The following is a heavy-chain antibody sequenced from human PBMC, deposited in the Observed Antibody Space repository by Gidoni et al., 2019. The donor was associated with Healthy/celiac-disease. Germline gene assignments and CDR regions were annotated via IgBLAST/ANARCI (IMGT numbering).Heavy chain of an antibody. Sequence: QVQLQESGPGLVKPSQTLSLTCTVSGGSISSGSYYWSWIRQPAGKGLEWIGRIYTSGSTNYNPSLKSRVTISVDTSKNQFSLKLSSVTAADTAVYYCARGRGIVGAHTAPPKDFDYWGQGTLVTVSS. CDR2: IYTSGST. D-gene: IGHD1-26*01. J-gene: IGHJ4*02. CDR1: GGSISSGSYY. V-gene: IGHV4-61*02. CDR3: ARGRGIVGAHTAPPKDFDY.